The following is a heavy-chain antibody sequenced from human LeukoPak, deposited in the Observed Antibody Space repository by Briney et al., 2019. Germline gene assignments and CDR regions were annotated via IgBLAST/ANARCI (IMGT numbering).Heavy chain of an antibody. CDR1: GGTFSSYA. D-gene: IGHD3-9*01. CDR2: IIPIFGTA. V-gene: IGHV1-69*05. CDR3: ARYNSDWYYFDY. J-gene: IGHJ4*02. Sequence: SVKVSCKASGGTFSSYAISWVRQAPGQGLEWMGGIIPIFGTANYAQKFQGRVTMTRDTSTTTVYMELSSLRSEDTAVYYCARYNSDWYYFDYWGQGSLVTVSS.